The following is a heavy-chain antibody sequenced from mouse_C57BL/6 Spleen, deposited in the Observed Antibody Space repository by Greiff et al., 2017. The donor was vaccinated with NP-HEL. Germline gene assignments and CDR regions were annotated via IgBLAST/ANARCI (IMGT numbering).Heavy chain of an antibody. Sequence: QVQLQQPGAELVMPGASVKLSCKASGYTFTSYWMHWVKQRPGQGLEWIGEIDPSDSYTNYNQKFKGKSTLTVDKSSSTAYMQLSSLTSEDSAVYYCASYYGYDHYAMDYWGQGTSVTVSS. V-gene: IGHV1-69*01. D-gene: IGHD2-2*01. CDR3: ASYYGYDHYAMDY. CDR2: IDPSDSYT. J-gene: IGHJ4*01. CDR1: GYTFTSYW.